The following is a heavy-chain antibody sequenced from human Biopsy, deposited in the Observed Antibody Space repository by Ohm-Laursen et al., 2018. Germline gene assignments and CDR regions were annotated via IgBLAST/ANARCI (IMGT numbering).Heavy chain of an antibody. CDR2: VYYTGST. Sequence: TLSLTCTVSGDSISSYYWSWIRQPPGKGLEWIGYVYYTGSTDYNPSLQSRVTISVDTSKNHFSLRLPSVTPADTAIYYCARDRGYYSDRTVPEYFDLWGRGTLVTVSS. V-gene: IGHV4-59*01. J-gene: IGHJ2*01. CDR3: ARDRGYYSDRTVPEYFDL. D-gene: IGHD3-22*01. CDR1: GDSISSYY.